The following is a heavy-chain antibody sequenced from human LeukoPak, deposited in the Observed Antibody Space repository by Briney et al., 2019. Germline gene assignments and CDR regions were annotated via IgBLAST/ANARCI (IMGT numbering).Heavy chain of an antibody. CDR3: TRSYDY. V-gene: IGHV3-74*01. CDR1: GVTFSSYW. D-gene: IGHD5-18*01. Sequence: GGSLRLSCAASGVTFSSYWMHWVRQAPGKGRVWVSRVNSDGSSTSYADSGKRRFTISRDNAKHTLYLQLNTLRAEDTAVYYCTRSYDYWGQGTLVTVSS. CDR2: VNSDGSST. J-gene: IGHJ4*02.